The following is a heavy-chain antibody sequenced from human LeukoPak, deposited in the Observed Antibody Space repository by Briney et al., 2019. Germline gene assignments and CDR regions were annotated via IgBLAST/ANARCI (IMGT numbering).Heavy chain of an antibody. CDR1: GFTFSSYW. CDR3: ARDPEDNWNDNDC. V-gene: IGHV3-7*01. J-gene: IGHJ4*02. Sequence: SGGSLRLSCAASGFTFSSYWMSWVRQAPGKGLEWVANIKEDGSEKYYVDSVKGRFSISRDNAKNSLYLQMKSLGAEDSAVYYCARDPEDNWNDNDCWGQGTLVTVSS. CDR2: IKEDGSEK. D-gene: IGHD1-20*01.